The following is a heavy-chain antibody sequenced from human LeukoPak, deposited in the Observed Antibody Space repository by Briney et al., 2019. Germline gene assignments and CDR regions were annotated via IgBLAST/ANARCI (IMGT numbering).Heavy chain of an antibody. Sequence: PGGSLRLSCAASGFTFSSYSMNWVRQAPGKGLEWVSYISSSGSTIYYADSVKGRFTISRDNAKNSLYLQMNSLRAEDTAVYYCARDSSGWYRDYWGQGTLVTVSS. CDR3: ARDSSGWYRDY. CDR2: ISSSGSTI. V-gene: IGHV3-48*04. D-gene: IGHD6-19*01. CDR1: GFTFSSYS. J-gene: IGHJ4*02.